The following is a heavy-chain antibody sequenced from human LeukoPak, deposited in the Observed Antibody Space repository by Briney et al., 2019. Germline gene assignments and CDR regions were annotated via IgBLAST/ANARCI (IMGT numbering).Heavy chain of an antibody. Sequence: PSETLSLTCTVSGGSIISSSYYWGWIRQPPGKGLEWIGYIYYSGSTNYNPSLKSRVTISVDTSKNQFSLKLNSVTAADTAVFYCARSVEGYCSGGSCYSYSYYMDVWGKGTTVTVSS. V-gene: IGHV4-61*05. CDR3: ARSVEGYCSGGSCYSYSYYMDV. CDR2: IYYSGST. J-gene: IGHJ6*03. D-gene: IGHD2-15*01. CDR1: GGSIISSSYY.